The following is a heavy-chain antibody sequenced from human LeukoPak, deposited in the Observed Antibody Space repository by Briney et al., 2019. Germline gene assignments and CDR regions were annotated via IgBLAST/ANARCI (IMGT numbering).Heavy chain of an antibody. J-gene: IGHJ4*02. CDR2: IIPIFGTA. D-gene: IGHD2-21*02. Sequence: ASVKVSCKDSGGTFSSYAISWVRQAPGQGLEWMGGIIPIFGTANYAQKFQGRVTITADESTSTAYMELSSLRSEDTAVYHCAMIESCGGDCYLKIDYWGRGTLVTVSS. V-gene: IGHV1-69*13. CDR1: GGTFSSYA. CDR3: AMIESCGGDCYLKIDY.